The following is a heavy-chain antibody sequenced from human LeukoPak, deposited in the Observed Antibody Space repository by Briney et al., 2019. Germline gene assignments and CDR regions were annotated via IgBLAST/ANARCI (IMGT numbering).Heavy chain of an antibody. D-gene: IGHD6-19*01. Sequence: GSLRLSCAASAFTFSSYSMNWVRQAPGKGLEWVSYISSGSSTVYYADSVKGRFTISRDNAKNSLYLQMSSLRAEDTAVYYCARGYSSGRSAFDIWGQGTMVTVSS. J-gene: IGHJ3*02. CDR1: AFTFSSYS. CDR3: ARGYSSGRSAFDI. V-gene: IGHV3-48*04. CDR2: ISSGSSTV.